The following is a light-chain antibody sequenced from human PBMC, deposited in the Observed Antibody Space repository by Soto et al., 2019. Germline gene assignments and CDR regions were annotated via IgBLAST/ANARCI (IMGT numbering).Light chain of an antibody. J-gene: IGLJ2*01. CDR3: SSYTSSSTLVV. CDR1: GSDIGGYNY. V-gene: IGLV2-14*01. Sequence: QSALTQPASVSGSPGQSITISCTGTGSDIGGYNYVSWYQQHPGKAPKLIIYDVSNRPSGVSNRFSGSKSGNTASLTISGLQAEDEADYYCSSYTSSSTLVVFGGGTKVTVL. CDR2: DVS.